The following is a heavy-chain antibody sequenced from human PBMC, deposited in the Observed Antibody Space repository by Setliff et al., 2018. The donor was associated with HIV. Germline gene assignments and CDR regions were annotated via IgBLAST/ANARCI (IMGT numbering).Heavy chain of an antibody. Sequence: PSETLSLTCTVSGGSISGYYWSWIRQPPGKGLEWIGYIYYNGNTNYNPSLKSRVTLSVDTSKNQFSLKVTSVTAADTAVYYCAREIQFSATTYYYYYMDDWGRGTTVTVSS. D-gene: IGHD5-18*01. CDR3: AREIQFSATTYYYYYMDD. V-gene: IGHV4-59*12. CDR2: IYYNGNT. CDR1: GGSISGYY. J-gene: IGHJ6*03.